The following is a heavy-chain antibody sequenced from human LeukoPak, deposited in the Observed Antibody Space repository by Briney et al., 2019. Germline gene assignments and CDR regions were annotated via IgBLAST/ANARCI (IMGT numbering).Heavy chain of an antibody. J-gene: IGHJ5*02. CDR3: ARGGGSYRPDNWFDP. V-gene: IGHV4-39*07. CDR2: LSYSGST. Sequence: PSETLSLTCTVSGDSISISSYFWGWIRQSPGKGLQWIGTLSYSGSTYYNPSLKSRVTISVDTSKNQFSLKVTSVTAADTAVYYCARGGGSYRPDNWFDPWGQGTLVTVSS. CDR1: GDSISISSYF. D-gene: IGHD1-26*01.